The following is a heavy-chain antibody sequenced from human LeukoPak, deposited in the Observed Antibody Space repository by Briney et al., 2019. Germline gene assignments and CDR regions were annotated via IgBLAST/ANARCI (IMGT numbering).Heavy chain of an antibody. CDR1: GFTFSNAC. D-gene: IGHD2-15*01. CDR2: IKSKTDGGTT. Sequence: PGGSLRLSCAASGFTFSNACMSWVRQAPGKGLEWVGRIKSKTDGGTTDYSAHVHSIFTISRDDSKNTLYLQMQSLKTQDTAVYYCTTDGRYCSGGTCYSADAFDIWGQGTMVTVSS. CDR3: TTDGRYCSGGTCYSADAFDI. V-gene: IGHV3-15*01. J-gene: IGHJ3*02.